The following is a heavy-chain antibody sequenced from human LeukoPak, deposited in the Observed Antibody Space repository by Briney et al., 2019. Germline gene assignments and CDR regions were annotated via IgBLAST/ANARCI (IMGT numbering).Heavy chain of an antibody. CDR1: GGTFSSYA. Sequence: VASVKVSCKASGGTFSSYAISWVRQAPGQGLEWMGGIIPIFGTANYAQKFQGRVTITADESTSTAYMELSSLRSEDTAVYYCARRDSHDAFDIWGQGTMVTVSS. CDR3: ARRDSHDAFDI. CDR2: IIPIFGTA. V-gene: IGHV1-69*13. J-gene: IGHJ3*02. D-gene: IGHD2-15*01.